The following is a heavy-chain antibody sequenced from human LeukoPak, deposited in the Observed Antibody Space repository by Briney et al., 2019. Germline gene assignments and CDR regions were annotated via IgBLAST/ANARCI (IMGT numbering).Heavy chain of an antibody. Sequence: GASVKVSCKASGGTFSSYAISWVRQAPGQGLEWMGGIIPIFGTANYAQKFQGRVTITTDESTSTAYMELSSLRSEDTAVYYCARGGDGYNYVGYNWFDPWGQGTLVTVSS. CDR2: IIPIFGTA. CDR3: ARGGDGYNYVGYNWFDP. V-gene: IGHV1-69*05. D-gene: IGHD5-24*01. CDR1: GGTFSSYA. J-gene: IGHJ5*02.